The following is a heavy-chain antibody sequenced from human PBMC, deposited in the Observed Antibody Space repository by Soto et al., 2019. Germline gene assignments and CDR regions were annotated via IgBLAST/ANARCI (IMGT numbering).Heavy chain of an antibody. V-gene: IGHV3-66*01. J-gene: IGHJ6*02. Sequence: EVQVVESGGDLVQPGGSLRLSCAASGFTVSSDYMNWVRQAPGKGLEWVSVIYSGGGRYYADSVKGRFTISRDNSKNMVYLRMNSLRAEDTAVYYCARDPGDRNGMSVWGQGTTVTVSS. D-gene: IGHD1-26*01. CDR3: ARDPGDRNGMSV. CDR1: GFTVSSDY. CDR2: IYSGGGR.